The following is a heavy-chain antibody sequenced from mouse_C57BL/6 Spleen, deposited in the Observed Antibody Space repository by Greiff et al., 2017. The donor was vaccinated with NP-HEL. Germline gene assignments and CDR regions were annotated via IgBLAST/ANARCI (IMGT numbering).Heavy chain of an antibody. Sequence: QVHVKQSGAELVKPGASVKISCKASGYAFSSYWMNWVKQRPGKGLEWIGQIYPGDGDTNYNGKFKGKATLTADKSSSTAYMQLSSLTSEDSAVYFCARDSSGSPYAMDYWGQGTSVTVSS. CDR2: IYPGDGDT. V-gene: IGHV1-80*01. CDR1: GYAFSSYW. J-gene: IGHJ4*01. D-gene: IGHD3-2*02. CDR3: ARDSSGSPYAMDY.